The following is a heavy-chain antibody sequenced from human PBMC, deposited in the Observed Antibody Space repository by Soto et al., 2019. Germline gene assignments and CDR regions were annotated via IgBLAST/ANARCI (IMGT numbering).Heavy chain of an antibody. D-gene: IGHD3-10*01. CDR1: SDCISSGYY. CDR3: ARDQVLWFGDQDNWFDP. CDR2: IYHSGST. Sequence: TLSLTCAVSSDCISSGYYWVWIRQPPGKGLEWIGSIYHSGSTYYNPSLKSRVTISVDTSKNQFSLKLSSVTAADTAVYYCARDQVLWFGDQDNWFDPRGQGTLVTVYS. J-gene: IGHJ5*02. V-gene: IGHV4-38-2*02.